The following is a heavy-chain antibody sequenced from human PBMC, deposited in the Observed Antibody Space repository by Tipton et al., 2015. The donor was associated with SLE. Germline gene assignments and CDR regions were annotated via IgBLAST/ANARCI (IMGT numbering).Heavy chain of an antibody. J-gene: IGHJ4*02. V-gene: IGHV4-34*01. D-gene: IGHD5-18*01. CDR2: INHSGST. CDR3: ACGYSYGYGY. Sequence: TLSLTCAVYGGSFSGYYWSWIRQPPGKGLEWIGEINHSGSTNYSPSLKSRVTISVDTSKNQFSLKLSSVTAADTAVYYCACGYSYGYGYWGQGTLVTVSS. CDR1: GGSFSGYY.